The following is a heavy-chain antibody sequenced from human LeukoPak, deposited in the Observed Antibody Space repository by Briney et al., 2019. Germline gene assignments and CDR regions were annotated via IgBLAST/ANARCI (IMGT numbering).Heavy chain of an antibody. CDR2: IKSKTDGGTT. CDR1: GFTVSNVW. Sequence: GGSLRLSCAASGFTVSNVWMSWVRQAPRKGLEWVGRIKSKTDGGTTDYAAPVKGRFRISRDDSKNTLYLQINSLETEDTAVYYCTTVANGGDFDYWGQGTLVTVSS. J-gene: IGHJ4*02. V-gene: IGHV3-15*01. D-gene: IGHD3-16*01. CDR3: TTVANGGDFDY.